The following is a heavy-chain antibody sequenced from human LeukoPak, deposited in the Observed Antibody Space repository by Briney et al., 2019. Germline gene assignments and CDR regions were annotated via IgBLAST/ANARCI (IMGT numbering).Heavy chain of an antibody. CDR1: GYTFTSYY. CDR3: ARAYSGYDPNDY. V-gene: IGHV1-46*01. CDR2: INPSGGST. J-gene: IGHJ4*02. Sequence: ASVKVSCKASGYTFTSYYMHWVRQAPGQGLDWMGIINPSGGSTTYAQKFQGRVTVTRDTSTSTVYMELSSLRSEDTAVYYCARAYSGYDPNDYWGQGTLVTVSS. D-gene: IGHD5-12*01.